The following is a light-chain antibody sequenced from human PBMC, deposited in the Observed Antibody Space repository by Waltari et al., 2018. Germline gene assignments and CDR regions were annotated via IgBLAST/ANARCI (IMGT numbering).Light chain of an antibody. CDR1: SRDVGSYNL. J-gene: IGLJ2*01. CDR3: CSYAGSSTYLV. Sequence: QSALTQPASVSGSPGQSITISCTGTSRDVGSYNLVSWYQQHPGKAPKLMIYEGSKRPSGVSNRFSGSKSGNTASLTISGLQAEDEADYYCCSYAGSSTYLVFGGGTKLTVL. CDR2: EGS. V-gene: IGLV2-23*01.